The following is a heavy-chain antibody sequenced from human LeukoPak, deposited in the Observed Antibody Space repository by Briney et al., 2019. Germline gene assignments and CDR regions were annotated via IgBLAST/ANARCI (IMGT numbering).Heavy chain of an antibody. CDR2: GGSGGST. V-gene: IGHV3-23*01. J-gene: IGHJ6*03. CDR3: AKMRGQYYHSYYMDA. Sequence: GGSLRLSCAASGFTFSSYAISWFRQAPGKGLEWVSYGGSGGSTYYADSVKGRFTVSRDNSKSTLYLQMNSLTAEDTAVYYCAKMRGQYYHSYYMDAWGKGTTVTVSS. CDR1: GFTFSSYA.